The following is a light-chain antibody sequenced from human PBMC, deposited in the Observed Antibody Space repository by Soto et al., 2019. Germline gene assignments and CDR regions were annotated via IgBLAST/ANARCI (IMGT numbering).Light chain of an antibody. CDR2: GAS. J-gene: IGKJ3*01. V-gene: IGKV3-15*01. CDR1: QGVGSD. CDR3: QQYNNWPPFT. Sequence: EIVMTQSPVTLSASPRGRVTLSCRASQGVGSDVAWYQQKPGQAPGLLIYGASIREVGVPARFSGSGSGTEFTLTISSLQSEDFAVYYCQQYNNWPPFTYGPGTIVDIK.